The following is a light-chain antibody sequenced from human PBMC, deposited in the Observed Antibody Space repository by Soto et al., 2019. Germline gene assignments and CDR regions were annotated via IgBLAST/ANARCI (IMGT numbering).Light chain of an antibody. J-gene: IGKJ4*01. CDR3: QQYGTSPRELT. CDR2: GAS. V-gene: IGKV3-20*01. CDR1: QSVTSTY. Sequence: EIVLKQSPGTLSLSPGERATLSCRASQSVTSTYLAWYQQKPGQAPRLLIYGASSRATGIPDRFSGSGSGTDFTLAISRLEPEDFAVYSCQQYGTSPRELTFGGGTKVEIK.